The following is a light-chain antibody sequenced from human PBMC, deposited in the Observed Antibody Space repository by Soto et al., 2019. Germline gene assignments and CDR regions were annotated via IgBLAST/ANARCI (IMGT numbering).Light chain of an antibody. V-gene: IGLV1-40*01. CDR3: QSYDSSLSAHV. J-gene: IGLJ1*01. CDR1: SSNIGAGYD. CDR2: GNS. Sequence: QLVLTQPPSVSGAPGQRVTISCTGSSSNIGAGYDVHWYQQLPGTAPKLLIYGNSNRPSGVPDRFSGSKSGTSASLAITGLQAEDEADYYCQSYDSSLSAHVFGTGTQLTVL.